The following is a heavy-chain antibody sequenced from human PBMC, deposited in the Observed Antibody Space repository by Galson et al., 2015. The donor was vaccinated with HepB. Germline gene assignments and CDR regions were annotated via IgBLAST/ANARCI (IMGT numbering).Heavy chain of an antibody. J-gene: IGHJ1*01. Sequence: SLRLSCAASGFTFSSYSMNWVRQAPGKGLEWVSSISSSSSYIYYADSVKGRFTISRDNAKNSLYLQMNSLRAEDTAVYYCAGGEGSRTPRYFQHWGQGTLVTVSS. CDR1: GFTFSSYS. CDR3: AGGEGSRTPRYFQH. V-gene: IGHV3-21*01. CDR2: ISSSSSYI. D-gene: IGHD1-26*01.